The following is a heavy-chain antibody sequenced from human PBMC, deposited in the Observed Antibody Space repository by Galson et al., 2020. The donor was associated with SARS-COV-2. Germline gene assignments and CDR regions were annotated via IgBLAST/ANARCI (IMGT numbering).Heavy chain of an antibody. CDR2: IYSSGST. D-gene: IGHD3-22*01. CDR3: ARSRLADRRTVDY. Sequence: ETSETLSLTCTVSGGSISTYYWSWIRQPADKGLEWIGRIYSSGSTNYNPSLKRRVNMSLDTSRNQFSLKLTSVTAADTAVYYCARSRLADRRTVDYWGQGTLVTVSS. V-gene: IGHV4-4*07. J-gene: IGHJ4*02. CDR1: GGSISTYY.